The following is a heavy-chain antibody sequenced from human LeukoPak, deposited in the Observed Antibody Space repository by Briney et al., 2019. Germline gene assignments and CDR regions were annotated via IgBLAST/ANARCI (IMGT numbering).Heavy chain of an antibody. CDR3: ATSSYDILTGFLN. Sequence: LSLTCAVYGGSFSGYYWSWIRQPPGKGLEWIGEINHSGSTNYNPSLKSRVTISVDTSKNQFSLKLSSVTAADTAVYYCATSSYDILTGFLNWGQETLVTVSS. CDR1: GGSFSGYY. J-gene: IGHJ4*02. V-gene: IGHV4-34*01. CDR2: INHSGST. D-gene: IGHD3-9*01.